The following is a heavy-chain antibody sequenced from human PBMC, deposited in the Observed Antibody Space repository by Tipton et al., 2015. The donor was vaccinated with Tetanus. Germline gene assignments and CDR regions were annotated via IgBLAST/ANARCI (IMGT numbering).Heavy chain of an antibody. Sequence: TLSLTCTVSGGSISGSSYYWGWIRQPPGKGLEWIGTIYNTGTTYFNPSLKSRVTMSVATSKQRVSLRLSSVTAADTAMYYCGHAYCRPASCYPRSFFEDWGQGSLVAVSS. CDR3: GHAYCRPASCYPRSFFED. CDR2: IYNTGTT. V-gene: IGHV4-39*01. CDR1: GGSISGSSYY. J-gene: IGHJ1*01. D-gene: IGHD2-2*01.